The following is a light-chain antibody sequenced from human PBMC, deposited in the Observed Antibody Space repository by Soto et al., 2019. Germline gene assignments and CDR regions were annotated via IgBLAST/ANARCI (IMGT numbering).Light chain of an antibody. CDR2: GAS. CDR3: QQYGGSPPYT. CDR1: QSIYISF. V-gene: IGKV3-20*01. Sequence: DIVLTQSAGTLSLSPGERATLSCRASQSIYISFLAWYQQKPGQAPRLLIYGASSRATGIPDRFSGSGSGTDFTLTISRLEPEDSAVYYCQQYGGSPPYTFGQGTKLEIK. J-gene: IGKJ2*01.